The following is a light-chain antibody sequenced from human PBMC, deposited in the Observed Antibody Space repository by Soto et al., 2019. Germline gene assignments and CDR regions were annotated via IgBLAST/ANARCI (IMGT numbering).Light chain of an antibody. J-gene: IGKJ1*01. CDR3: QQSSSTAWT. CDR2: SSS. V-gene: IGKV1-39*01. CDR1: QSVRHY. Sequence: DIQMTQSPSSLSASVGDRVTITCRARQSVRHYLNWYQQKPGMPPKLLICSSSTLQSGVPSRFSGSGSGTDFTLTISSLQPEDFATYYCQQSSSTAWTFGQGTKVDIK.